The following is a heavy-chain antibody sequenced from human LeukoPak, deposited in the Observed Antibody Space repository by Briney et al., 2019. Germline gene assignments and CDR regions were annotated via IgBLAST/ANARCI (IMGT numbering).Heavy chain of an antibody. CDR3: ARVLAVAWFDP. CDR1: GGTFSSYA. CDR2: IIPILGIA. V-gene: IGHV1-69*04. J-gene: IGHJ5*02. Sequence: ASVKVSCKASGGTFSSYAISWVRQAPGQGLEWMGRIIPILGIANYAQKFQGRVTITADKSTSTAYMELSSLRSEDTAVYYCARVLAVAWFDPWGQGTLVTVSS. D-gene: IGHD6-19*01.